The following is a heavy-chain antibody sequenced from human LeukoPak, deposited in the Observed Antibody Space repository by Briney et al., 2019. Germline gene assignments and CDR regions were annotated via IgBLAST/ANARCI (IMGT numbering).Heavy chain of an antibody. J-gene: IGHJ4*02. D-gene: IGHD3-22*01. CDR2: INHSGST. CDR1: GGSFSAYY. CDR3: ARLGSSGYSGIDY. Sequence: PSETLSLTCAVYGGSFSAYYWSWIRQPPGKGLEWSGEINHSGSTNYNPSLKSRVTISVDTSKNQFSLKLSSVTAADTAVYYCARLGSSGYSGIDYWGQGTLVTVSS. V-gene: IGHV4-34*01.